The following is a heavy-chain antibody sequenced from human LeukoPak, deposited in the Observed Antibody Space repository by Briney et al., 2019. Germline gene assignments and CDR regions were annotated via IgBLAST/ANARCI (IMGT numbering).Heavy chain of an antibody. D-gene: IGHD3-22*01. Sequence: SETLSLTCTVSGGSISSYYWSWIRQPPGKGLEWIGYIYTSGSTNYNPSLKSRVTISVDTSKNQFSLKPSSVTAADTAVYYCASSLTTRQCYYDSSGYPQNDAFDIWGQGTMVTVSS. V-gene: IGHV4-4*09. CDR3: ASSLTTRQCYYDSSGYPQNDAFDI. J-gene: IGHJ3*02. CDR2: IYTSGST. CDR1: GGSISSYY.